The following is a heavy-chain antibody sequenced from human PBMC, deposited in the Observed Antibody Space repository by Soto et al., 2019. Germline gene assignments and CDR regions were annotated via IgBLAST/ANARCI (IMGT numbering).Heavy chain of an antibody. Sequence: QVQLVQSGAEVKKPGSSVKVSCKASGGTFSSYTISWVRQGPGQGLEWMGRIIPILGIANYAQKFQGRVTITADKSTSTAYMELSSLRSEDTAVYYCAREEYYYGSGAFFDYWGQGTQVTVSS. CDR1: GGTFSSYT. CDR2: IIPILGIA. D-gene: IGHD3-10*01. V-gene: IGHV1-69*08. CDR3: AREEYYYGSGAFFDY. J-gene: IGHJ4*02.